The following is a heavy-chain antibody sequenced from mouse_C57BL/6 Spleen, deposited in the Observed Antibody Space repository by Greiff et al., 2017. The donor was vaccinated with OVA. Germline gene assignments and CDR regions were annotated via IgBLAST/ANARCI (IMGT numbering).Heavy chain of an antibody. V-gene: IGHV3-6*01. CDR1: GYSITSGYY. Sequence: EVKLMESGPGLVKPSQSLSLTCSVTGYSITSGYYWNWIRQFPGNKLEWMGYISYDGSNNYNPSLKNRISITRDTSKNQFFLKLNSVTTEDTATYYCAREGVYYYGSSYVAWFAYWGQGTLVTVSA. CDR3: AREGVYYYGSSYVAWFAY. CDR2: ISYDGSN. J-gene: IGHJ3*01. D-gene: IGHD1-1*01.